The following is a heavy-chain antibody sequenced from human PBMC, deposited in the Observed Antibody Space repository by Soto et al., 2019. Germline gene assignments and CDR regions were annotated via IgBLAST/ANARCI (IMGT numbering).Heavy chain of an antibody. D-gene: IGHD6-19*01. CDR2: IHHSGSA. J-gene: IGHJ3*02. CDR3: AKDLAPVAGPHDAFDI. CDR1: SDSISYIYW. V-gene: IGHV4-4*02. Sequence: PSETLSLTCAVSSDSISYIYWYSWVRQPPGKGLEWIGEIHHSGSANYNPSLESRVTISRDNSKNTLYLQMNSLRAEDTAVYYCAKDLAPVAGPHDAFDIWGQGTMVTVSS.